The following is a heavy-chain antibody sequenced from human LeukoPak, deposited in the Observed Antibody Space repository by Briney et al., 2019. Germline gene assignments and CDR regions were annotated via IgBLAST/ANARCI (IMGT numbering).Heavy chain of an antibody. CDR2: IYSSGGT. D-gene: IGHD3-16*01. J-gene: IGHJ4*02. CDR3: ARLGNQWELCRDY. Sequence: SETLSLSCTVSGGSISSYFWSWVRQPAGKGLEWIGHIYSSGGTKYNPSLKSRVTMSIDTSKNQFSLKVSSVTAADTAVYYCARLGNQWELCRDYWGQGTLVTVSS. V-gene: IGHV4-4*07. CDR1: GGSISSYF.